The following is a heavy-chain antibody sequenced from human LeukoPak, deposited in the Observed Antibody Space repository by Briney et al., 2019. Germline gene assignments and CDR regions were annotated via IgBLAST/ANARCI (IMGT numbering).Heavy chain of an antibody. CDR3: ATGVVAAAGTAQFQH. CDR2: IYPGDSDT. J-gene: IGHJ1*01. Sequence: GESLKISCKGSGYSFTSYWIGWVRQMPGKGLEWMGIIYPGDSDTRYGPSFQGQVSISADKSISTAYLQWSSLKASDTAMYYCATGVVAAAGTAQFQHWGQGTLVTVSS. V-gene: IGHV5-51*01. CDR1: GYSFTSYW. D-gene: IGHD6-13*01.